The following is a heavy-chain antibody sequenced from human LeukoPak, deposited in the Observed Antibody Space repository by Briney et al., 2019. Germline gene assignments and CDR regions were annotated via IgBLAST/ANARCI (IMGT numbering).Heavy chain of an antibody. CDR2: INPSGRI. D-gene: IGHD3-22*01. J-gene: IGHJ6*03. Sequence: SETLSLTCAVYGVSFSGYYLTWIRQAPGKGLEWIGEINPSGRISYNPSLKSRLTISGDASKNQFSLNLRSLTAADTAVYYCARGRQEVSMIVVVMTAVSYYLDVWGKGTTVTVS. V-gene: IGHV4-34*01. CDR3: ARGRQEVSMIVVVMTAVSYYLDV. CDR1: GVSFSGYY.